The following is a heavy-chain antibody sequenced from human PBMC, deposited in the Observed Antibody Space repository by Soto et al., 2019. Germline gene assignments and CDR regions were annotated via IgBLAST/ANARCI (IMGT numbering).Heavy chain of an antibody. CDR3: AKDQGSSWYEIDY. V-gene: IGHV3-23*01. D-gene: IGHD6-13*01. J-gene: IGHJ4*02. CDR2: ISGSGGST. CDR1: GFTFSNYA. Sequence: GSLRLSCAASGFTFSNYAVTWIRQAPGKGLEWVSTISGSGGSTYYADSVKGRFTISRDNSKNTLYLQMNSLRAEDTAVYYCAKDQGSSWYEIDYWGQGP.